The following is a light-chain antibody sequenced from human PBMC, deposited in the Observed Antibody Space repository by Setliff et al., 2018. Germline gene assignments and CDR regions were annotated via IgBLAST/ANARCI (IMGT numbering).Light chain of an antibody. CDR3: SSFTLTTKGVG. CDR1: SSDVGDYNY. V-gene: IGLV2-14*03. J-gene: IGLJ2*01. Sequence: QSVLTQPASVSGSPGQSITISCTGTSSDVGDYNYVSWYQHHPGKAPKLIIYNVSNRPSGVSNRFSGSKSGNTASLTISGLQAEDEADFYCSSFTLTTKGVGLGGGTKVTVL. CDR2: NVS.